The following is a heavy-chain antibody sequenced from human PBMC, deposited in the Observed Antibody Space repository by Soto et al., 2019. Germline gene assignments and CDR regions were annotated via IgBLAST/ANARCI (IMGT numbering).Heavy chain of an antibody. D-gene: IGHD2-15*01. J-gene: IGHJ6*02. CDR3: ARSQGGSSSLDIYYYYYYGMDV. CDR2: VIPIFGTP. CDR1: GGTFSTYA. Sequence: QVQLVQSGAEVKKPGSSVKVSCKAPGGTFSTYAISWVRQAPGQGLEWMGGVIPIFGTPKNAQKFKGRVTITADESTSTGYMELRSLRSEDTAVYYCARSQGGSSSLDIYYYYYYGMDVWGQGTTVTVSS. V-gene: IGHV1-69*01.